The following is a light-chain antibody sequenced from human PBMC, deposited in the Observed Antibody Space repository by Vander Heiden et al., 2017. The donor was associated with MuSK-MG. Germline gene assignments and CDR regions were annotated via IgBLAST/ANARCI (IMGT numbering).Light chain of an antibody. CDR2: AAS. CDR1: QGISSY. V-gene: IGKV1-8*01. J-gene: IGKJ2*01. CDR3: QHYYSYPYT. Sequence: IRMTQSPSSLSASTGDRVTITCRASQGISSYLAWYQQKPGKAPKLLVYAASTLQSGVPSRFSGSGSGTDFTLTIICLQSEDFATYYCQHYYSYPYTFGQGTKLEIK.